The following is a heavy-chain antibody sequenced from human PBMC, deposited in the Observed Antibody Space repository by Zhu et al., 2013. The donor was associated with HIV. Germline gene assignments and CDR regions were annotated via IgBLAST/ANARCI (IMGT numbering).Heavy chain of an antibody. V-gene: IGHV4-4*02. D-gene: IGHD6-13*01. J-gene: IGHJ6*03. CDR1: GGSISSSNW. CDR3: ARVDQGDSSSWYYYYYMDV. CDR2: IYHSGST. Sequence: QVQLQQWGAGLLKPSETLSLTCAVSGGSISSSNWWSWVRQPPGKGLEWIGEIYHSGSTNYNPSLKSRVTISVDKSKNQFSLKLSSVTAADTAVYYCARVDQGDSSSWYYYYYMDVWGKGTTVTVSS.